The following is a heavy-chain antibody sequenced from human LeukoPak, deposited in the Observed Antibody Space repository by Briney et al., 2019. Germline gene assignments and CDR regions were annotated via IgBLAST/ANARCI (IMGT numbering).Heavy chain of an antibody. V-gene: IGHV4-4*07. Sequence: SETLSLTCTVSGDSISNYYWSWIRQPAGKGLEWIGRIYTSGSTNYNPSLKSRVTMSVDTTKNQFSLKLSSVTAADTAVYYCARVSLVRGAPDYYFDYWGQGTLVTVSS. CDR1: GDSISNYY. D-gene: IGHD3-10*01. J-gene: IGHJ4*02. CDR2: IYTSGST. CDR3: ARVSLVRGAPDYYFDY.